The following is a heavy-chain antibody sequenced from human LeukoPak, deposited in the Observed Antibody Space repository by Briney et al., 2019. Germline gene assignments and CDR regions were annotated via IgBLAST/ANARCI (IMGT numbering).Heavy chain of an antibody. CDR3: ARDDYGGSPYYYYYMDV. CDR1: CGSLRSYY. D-gene: IGHD4-23*01. CDR2: IYTSGST. J-gene: IGHJ6*03. V-gene: IGHV4-4*07. Sequence: SETLSLTCTVSCGSLRSYYWSWIRQPAGKGLEWIGRIYTSGSTNYNPSLKSRVTMSVDTSKNQFSLKLSSVTAADTAVYYCARDDYGGSPYYYYYMDVWGKGTTVTVSS.